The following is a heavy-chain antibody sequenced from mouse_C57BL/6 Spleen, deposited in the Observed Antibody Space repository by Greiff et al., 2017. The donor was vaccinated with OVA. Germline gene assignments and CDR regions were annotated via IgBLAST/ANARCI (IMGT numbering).Heavy chain of an antibody. V-gene: IGHV1-19*01. CDR3: ARESTTVVAHFDY. D-gene: IGHD1-1*01. CDR2: INPYNGGT. CDR1: GYTFTDYY. Sequence: EVQLQQSGPVLVKPGASVKMSCKASGYTFTDYYMNWVKQSHGKSLEWIGVINPYNGGTSYNQKFKGKATLTVDKSSSTAYMELNSLTSEDSAVYYCARESTTVVAHFDYWGQGTTLTVSS. J-gene: IGHJ2*01.